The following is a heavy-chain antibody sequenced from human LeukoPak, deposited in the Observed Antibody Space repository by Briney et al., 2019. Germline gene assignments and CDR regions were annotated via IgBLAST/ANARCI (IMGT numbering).Heavy chain of an antibody. D-gene: IGHD6-13*01. CDR3: ATTDASSPFDH. J-gene: IGHJ5*02. V-gene: IGHV4-30-4*08. CDR2: IYYAGST. Sequence: SQTLSLTCTVSGGSISSGDYYWSWIRQSPGKGLEWIGYIYYAGSTKYNASLKSRLTISLDTSKNQFSLEVYSMTAADTAVYYCATTDASSPFDHWGQGTLVTVSS. CDR1: GGSISSGDYY.